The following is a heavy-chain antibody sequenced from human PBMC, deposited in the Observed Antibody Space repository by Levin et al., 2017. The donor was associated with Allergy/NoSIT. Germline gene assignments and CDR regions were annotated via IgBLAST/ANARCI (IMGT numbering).Heavy chain of an antibody. Sequence: SVKVSCKASGGTFSSYAISWVRQAPGQGLEWMGGIIPIFGTANYAKKFQGRVTITADESTSTAYMELSSLRSEDTAVYYCARVGGENNWFDPWGQGTLVTVSS. V-gene: IGHV1-69*13. CDR3: ARVGGENNWFDP. J-gene: IGHJ5*02. CDR2: IIPIFGTA. CDR1: GGTFSSYA.